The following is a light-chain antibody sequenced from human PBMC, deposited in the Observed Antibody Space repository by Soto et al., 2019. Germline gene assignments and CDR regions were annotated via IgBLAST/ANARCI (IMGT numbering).Light chain of an antibody. V-gene: IGKV3-20*01. CDR1: HSINTSF. J-gene: IGKJ3*01. CDR2: AAS. CDR3: QQYASAPFS. Sequence: EIVLTQSPGTLSLSPGDRATLSCRASHSINTSFLAWFQQKPGQAPRLLIYAASTRATGIPDRFCGSASETDFTLTINRLEPEDSAVYYCQQYASAPFSLGPGTKVDIK.